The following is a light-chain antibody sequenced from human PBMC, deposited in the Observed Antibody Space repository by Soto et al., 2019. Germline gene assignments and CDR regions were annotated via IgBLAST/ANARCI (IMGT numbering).Light chain of an antibody. CDR3: QQYDDSPYN. CDR2: AAS. J-gene: IGKJ2*01. CDR1: QTLSRGG. V-gene: IGKV3-20*01. Sequence: EIVLTQSPGTLSLSPGERATLSCRASQTLSRGGLAWYQQKAGQAPRLLFYAASSRTHGIPDRFSGSGSGTDFTLTITTLEPEDVAVYYCQQYDDSPYNFGPGTKLEIK.